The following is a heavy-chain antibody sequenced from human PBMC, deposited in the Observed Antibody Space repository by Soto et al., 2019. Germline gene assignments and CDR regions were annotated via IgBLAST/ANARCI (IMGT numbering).Heavy chain of an antibody. CDR3: AMYYGHGQDY. CDR2: IYYGGTS. J-gene: IGHJ4*02. CDR1: GASITNYY. Sequence: QVQLHQSGPGLVKPSETLSLTCSVSGASITNYYWTWIRQSPGKGLEWIGYIYYGGTSNYNSSLKGRVTVSVDMSTNQFSLTLNSVTAVDTAVYYCAMYYGHGQDYWGQGTLVTVSS. V-gene: IGHV4-59*01. D-gene: IGHD3-10*01.